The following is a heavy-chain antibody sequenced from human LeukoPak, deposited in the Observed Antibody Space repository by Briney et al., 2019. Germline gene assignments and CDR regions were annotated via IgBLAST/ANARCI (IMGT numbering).Heavy chain of an antibody. J-gene: IGHJ4*02. CDR1: GFGFSNFW. Sequence: GGSLRLSCAASGFGFSNFWMSWVRQAPGKGPEWVANIKEDGSLKNYVDSVEGRFTVSRDNAKNTLYLQMNSLRAEDTAVYYCARNQKYYYDSSGYYFDYWGQGTLVTISS. D-gene: IGHD3-22*01. CDR2: IKEDGSLK. CDR3: ARNQKYYYDSSGYYFDY. V-gene: IGHV3-7*03.